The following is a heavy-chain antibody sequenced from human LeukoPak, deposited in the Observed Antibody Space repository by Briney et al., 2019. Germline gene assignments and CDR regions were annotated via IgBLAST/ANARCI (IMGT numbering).Heavy chain of an antibody. CDR2: IIPIFGTA. D-gene: IGHD3-10*01. CDR3: ARGRDYYGSGSYYNDY. Sequence: SVKVSCKAAGGAFSSYAISWVRQAPGQGLEWMGGIIPIFGTANYAQKFQGRVTITADESTSTAYMELSSLRSEDTAVYYCARGRDYYGSGSYYNDYWGQGTLATVSS. CDR1: GGAFSSYA. J-gene: IGHJ4*02. V-gene: IGHV1-69*13.